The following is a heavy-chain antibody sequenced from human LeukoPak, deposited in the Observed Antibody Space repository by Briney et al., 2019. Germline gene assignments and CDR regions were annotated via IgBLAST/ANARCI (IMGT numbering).Heavy chain of an antibody. CDR3: TAERAGTTVDY. D-gene: IGHD1-1*01. CDR1: GGPFSGYY. V-gene: IGHV4-34*01. Sequence: SETLSLTCAVYGGPFSGYYWSWIRQPPGKGLELIGEINHSGSTNYNPSLKSRVTISVDTSKNQFSLKLSSVTAADTAVYYCTAERAGTTVDYWGQGTLVTVSP. CDR2: INHSGST. J-gene: IGHJ4*02.